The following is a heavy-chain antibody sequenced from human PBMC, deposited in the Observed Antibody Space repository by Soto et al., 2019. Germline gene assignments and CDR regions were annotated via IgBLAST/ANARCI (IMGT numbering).Heavy chain of an antibody. Sequence: SETLSLTCTVSGGSISSGGYYWSWIRQHPGKGLEWIGYIYYSGSTYYNPSLKSRLTISVDRSKNQLSLQLNSVTAADTAVYYCASSRVVTTYFDYWGQGTLVTVSS. CDR1: GGSISSGGYY. V-gene: IGHV4-31*03. CDR3: ASSRVVTTYFDY. CDR2: IYYSGST. D-gene: IGHD2-21*02. J-gene: IGHJ4*02.